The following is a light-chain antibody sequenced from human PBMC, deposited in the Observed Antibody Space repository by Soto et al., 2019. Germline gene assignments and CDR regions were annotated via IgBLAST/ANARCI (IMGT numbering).Light chain of an antibody. CDR2: GAS. CDR1: QSVSNNY. CDR3: QQYHYWPYT. J-gene: IGKJ2*01. V-gene: IGKV3-20*01. Sequence: EIVLTQSPGTLSLSPGERATLSCRASQSVSNNYLAWYQQKPGQAPRLLIYGASNRATGIPDRFSGSGSGTDFTLTISRLEPEDFAVYYCQQYHYWPYTFGQGTKVDIK.